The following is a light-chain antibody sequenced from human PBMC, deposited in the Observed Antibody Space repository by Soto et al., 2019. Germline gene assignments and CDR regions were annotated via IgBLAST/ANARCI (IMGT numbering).Light chain of an antibody. Sequence: EIVLTQSPGTLSLSPGERATLSCRASQSLTNSRLAWYQQKPGQAPKVLIYGGSNRATGLPDRFSGNGSGTDFTLTISRLEPEDFAVYYCQQSSSSPRTFGQGTKLEIK. CDR3: QQSSSSPRT. CDR1: QSLTNSR. V-gene: IGKV3-20*01. J-gene: IGKJ2*01. CDR2: GGS.